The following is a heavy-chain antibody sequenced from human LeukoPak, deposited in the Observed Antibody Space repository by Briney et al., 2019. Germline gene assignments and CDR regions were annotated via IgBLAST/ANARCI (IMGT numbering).Heavy chain of an antibody. CDR3: AKGNTAMAHFDS. CDR2: ISVSGGST. J-gene: IGHJ4*02. V-gene: IGHV3-23*01. D-gene: IGHD5-18*01. Sequence: GGSLRLSCAASGFTISFYGMTWVRQAPGKGLEWVSGISVSGGSTYYADSVKGRFTISRDTSKNTLYLQMNSLRAEDTAVYYCAKGNTAMAHFDSWGQGSLVTVSS. CDR1: GFTISFYG.